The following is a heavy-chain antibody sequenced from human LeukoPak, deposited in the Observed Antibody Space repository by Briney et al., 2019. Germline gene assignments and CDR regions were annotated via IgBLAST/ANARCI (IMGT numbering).Heavy chain of an antibody. CDR2: IYSSWST. CDR1: GGSIGSGRYY. V-gene: IGHV4-39*01. J-gene: IGHJ4*02. D-gene: IGHD2-2*01. CDR3: ARNITSLIPAGYFDY. Sequence: PSETLSLTCTVSGGSIGSGRYYWAWIRQPPGKGLEWIGRIYSSWSTSYKPSLKSRVAMSGDTSKNQFPLRLSSVTAAHTAVYYCARNITSLIPAGYFDYWGQGTLVAVSS.